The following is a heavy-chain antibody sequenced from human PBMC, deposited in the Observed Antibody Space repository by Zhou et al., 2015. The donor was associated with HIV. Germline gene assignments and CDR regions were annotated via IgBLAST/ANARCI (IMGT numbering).Heavy chain of an antibody. J-gene: IGHJ6*03. CDR2: IIPIFGTA. V-gene: IGHV1-69*01. Sequence: QVQLVQSGAEVKKPGSSVKVSCKASGGTFSSYAISWVRQAPGQGLEWMGGIIPIFGTANYAQKFQGRVTITADESTSTAYMELSSLRSEDTAVYYCARDVLRYFDWLLPIQQNYYYYMDVWGKGTTVTVSS. CDR1: GGTFSSYA. CDR3: ARDVLRYFDWLLPIQQNYYYYMDV. D-gene: IGHD3-9*01.